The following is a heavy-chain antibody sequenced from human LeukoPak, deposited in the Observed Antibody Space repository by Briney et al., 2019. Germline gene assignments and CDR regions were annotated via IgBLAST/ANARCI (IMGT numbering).Heavy chain of an antibody. CDR2: IIPIFGTA. D-gene: IGHD1-26*01. CDR3: AREGRGVGATSFDY. V-gene: IGHV1-69*06. CDR1: GGTFSSYA. J-gene: IGHJ4*02. Sequence: GASVKVSCKASGGTFSSYAISWVRQAPGQGLEWMGGIIPIFGTANYAQKFQGRVTITADKSTSTAYMELSSLRSEDTAVYYCAREGRGVGATSFDYWGQGTLVTVSS.